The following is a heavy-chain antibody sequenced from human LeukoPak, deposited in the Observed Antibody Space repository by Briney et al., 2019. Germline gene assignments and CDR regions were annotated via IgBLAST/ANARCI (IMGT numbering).Heavy chain of an antibody. J-gene: IGHJ3*02. V-gene: IGHV3-21*01. Sequence: GGSLRLSCAASGFTFSSYSMNWVRQAPGKGLEWVSSISGSSGYINYADSVKGRFTISRDNAQNSLFLQLNSLRAEDTAVYYCARDPYSSGWYKDAFDIWGQGTMVTVSS. CDR3: ARDPYSSGWYKDAFDI. D-gene: IGHD6-19*01. CDR1: GFTFSSYS. CDR2: ISGSSGYI.